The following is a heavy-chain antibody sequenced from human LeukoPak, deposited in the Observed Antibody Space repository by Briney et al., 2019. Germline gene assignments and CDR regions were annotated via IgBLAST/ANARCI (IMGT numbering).Heavy chain of an antibody. CDR2: ITPSGHT. J-gene: IGHJ4*02. Sequence: GGTLRLSCAASGFTFSIYGMNWVRQAPGKGLEWVSGITPSGHTYYAASVQGRFTISRDNSKNTLYLQVNGLRAEDTAVYYCAKKSRGSGSYYGDYWGQGILVTVSS. CDR1: GFTFSIYG. CDR3: AKKSRGSGSYYGDY. D-gene: IGHD3-10*01. V-gene: IGHV3-23*01.